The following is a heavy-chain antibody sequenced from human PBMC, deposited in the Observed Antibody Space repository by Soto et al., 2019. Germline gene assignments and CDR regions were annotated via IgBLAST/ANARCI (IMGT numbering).Heavy chain of an antibody. J-gene: IGHJ4*01. CDR3: ARDAGGPYDH. CDR1: CAPITINY. D-gene: IGHD2-15*01. V-gene: IGHV4-59*01. Sequence: SETLSLTCTVSCAPITINYWSWIRQAPGKGLEWIGYIYYSGSTTYNPSLKSRVTMSADTSKDQFSLKLNSVNAADTAVYYCARDAGGPYDHWGPGTLVTVSS. CDR2: IYYSGST.